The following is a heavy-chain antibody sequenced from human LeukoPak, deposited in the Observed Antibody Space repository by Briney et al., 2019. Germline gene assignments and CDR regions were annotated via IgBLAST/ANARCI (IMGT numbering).Heavy chain of an antibody. CDR2: INADSGGT. CDR1: GYTGTSFY. D-gene: IGHD4-17*01. Sequence: ASVKVSCKASGYTGTSFYIDWGWRAPRQGLEWMGWINADSGGTNYAQKFQGRVTMTRDTSNSTAYMELSSLRSDDTAFYYCARDTITVTTPYFDYWGRGALVTVPS. V-gene: IGHV1-2*02. CDR3: ARDTITVTTPYFDY. J-gene: IGHJ4*02.